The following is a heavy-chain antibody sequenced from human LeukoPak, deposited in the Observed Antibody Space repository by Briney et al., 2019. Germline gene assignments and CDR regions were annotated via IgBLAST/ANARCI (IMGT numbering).Heavy chain of an antibody. V-gene: IGHV4-59*12. J-gene: IGHJ3*01. CDR1: GGYISSYY. Sequence: PSETLSLTCTVSGGYISSYYWSWIRQPPGKGLEWIGYIYYSGSSNYNPSLKSRVTISVDTSKNQFSLKLSSVTAADTAVYYCARRGSAAASSWGQGTMVTVSS. D-gene: IGHD6-13*01. CDR2: IYYSGSS. CDR3: ARRGSAAASS.